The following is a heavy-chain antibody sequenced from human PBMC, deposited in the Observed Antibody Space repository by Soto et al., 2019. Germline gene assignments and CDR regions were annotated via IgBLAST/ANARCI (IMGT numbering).Heavy chain of an antibody. CDR1: GYTFTSYG. Sequence: ASVKVSCKASGYTFTSYGISWVRQAPGQGLEWMGWISDYNGNTNYAQKLQGRVTMTTDTSTSTAYMELRSLRSDDTAVYYCARGVYCGGDCYTSDYWGQGTLVTVSS. CDR3: ARGVYCGGDCYTSDY. CDR2: ISDYNGNT. D-gene: IGHD2-21*02. V-gene: IGHV1-18*01. J-gene: IGHJ4*02.